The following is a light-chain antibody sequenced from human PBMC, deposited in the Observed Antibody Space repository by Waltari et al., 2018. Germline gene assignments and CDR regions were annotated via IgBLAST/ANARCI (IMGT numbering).Light chain of an antibody. CDR1: ALPKQY. Sequence: SYELTQPPSVSVSPGQTAKIPCSGDALPKQYTYWYQQTPGQAPLLVIYKDTERPSGIPERFSGASSGTTVTLTISGVQAEDEADYYCLSAYSGGSQGVFGGGTKLTVL. CDR3: LSAYSGGSQGV. V-gene: IGLV3-25*03. J-gene: IGLJ2*01. CDR2: KDT.